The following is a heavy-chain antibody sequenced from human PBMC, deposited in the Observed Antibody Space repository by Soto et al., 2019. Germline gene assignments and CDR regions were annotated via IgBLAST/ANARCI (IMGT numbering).Heavy chain of an antibody. CDR2: IIPMFGTA. Sequence: SVKVSCKAPGGTFSSYGISWVRQAPGQGLEWMGGIIPMFGTATHTQNFQGRLTITADMSTSTAYMELSSLRSEDTAVYFCARSVGVTTLSYLDYWGQGTLVTVSS. CDR1: GGTFSSYG. J-gene: IGHJ4*02. CDR3: ARSVGVTTLSYLDY. V-gene: IGHV1-69*06. D-gene: IGHD1-26*01.